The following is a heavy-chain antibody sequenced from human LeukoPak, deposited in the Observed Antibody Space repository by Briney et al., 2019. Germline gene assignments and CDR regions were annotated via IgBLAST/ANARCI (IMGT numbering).Heavy chain of an antibody. Sequence: GGSLRLSCAASGFTFSSYWMHWVRQAPGKGLVWASRINSDGSDTSYADSVKGRFTISRDNSKNTLYLQMNSLRAEDTAVYYCARGNEYYDILTGYYDYWGQGTLVTVSS. D-gene: IGHD3-9*01. V-gene: IGHV3-74*01. CDR2: INSDGSDT. CDR3: ARGNEYYDILTGYYDY. J-gene: IGHJ4*01. CDR1: GFTFSSYW.